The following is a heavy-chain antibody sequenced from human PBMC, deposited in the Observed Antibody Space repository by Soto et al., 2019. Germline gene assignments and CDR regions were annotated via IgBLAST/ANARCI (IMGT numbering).Heavy chain of an antibody. J-gene: IGHJ5*02. D-gene: IGHD3-10*01. Sequence: SVKVSCKASGGTFSSYTISWVRQAPGQGLEWMGRIIPILGIANYAQKFQGRVTITADKSTSTAYMELSSLRSEDTAVYYCARDEVGYYGSGGNWFDPWGQGTLVTVSS. CDR2: IIPILGIA. V-gene: IGHV1-69*04. CDR1: GGTFSSYT. CDR3: ARDEVGYYGSGGNWFDP.